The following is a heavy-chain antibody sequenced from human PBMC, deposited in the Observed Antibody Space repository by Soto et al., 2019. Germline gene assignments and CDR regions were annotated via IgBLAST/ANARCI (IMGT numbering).Heavy chain of an antibody. CDR2: ISAYNGNT. Sequence: QVQLVQSGAEVKKPGASVKVSCKASGYTFTSYGISWVRQAPGQGLEWMGWISAYNGNTNYAQKLQGRVTMTTDTATSTAYMELRSRRSDDTAVYYCASDRLHSSSWYRVAPWGQGTLVTVSS. CDR1: GYTFTSYG. D-gene: IGHD6-13*01. V-gene: IGHV1-18*01. CDR3: ASDRLHSSSWYRVAP. J-gene: IGHJ5*02.